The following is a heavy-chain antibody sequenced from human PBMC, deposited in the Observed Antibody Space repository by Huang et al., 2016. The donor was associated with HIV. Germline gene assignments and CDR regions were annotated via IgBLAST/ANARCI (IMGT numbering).Heavy chain of an antibody. D-gene: IGHD2-21*01. CDR2: IEHSART. CDR1: GWSFTGYY. CDR3: GIGPHCARTLDF. J-gene: IGHJ4*02. Sequence: QVQLQQWGAGLLKPSETLYLTCDVYGWSFTGYYWSWFRQHPGQGLEPIGEIEHSARTIYTPALKIRVTLSIATSKKQCSLKLVSVTAAVTAMYYCGIGPHCARTLDFWGQGTLVTVSS. V-gene: IGHV4-34*01.